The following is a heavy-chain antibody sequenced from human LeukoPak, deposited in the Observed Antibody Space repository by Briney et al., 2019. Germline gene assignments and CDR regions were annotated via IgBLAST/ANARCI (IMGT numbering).Heavy chain of an antibody. Sequence: GGSLRLSCVASGFSFGNYGMNWVRQAPGKGLEWVSYVRGTGGSTYYADSVKGRFTISRDDAKNSLYLQMNSLRAEDTAVYYCARQSPAFDYWGQGTLVTVSS. CDR1: GFSFGNYG. CDR3: ARQSPAFDY. V-gene: IGHV3-48*01. CDR2: VRGTGGST. J-gene: IGHJ4*02.